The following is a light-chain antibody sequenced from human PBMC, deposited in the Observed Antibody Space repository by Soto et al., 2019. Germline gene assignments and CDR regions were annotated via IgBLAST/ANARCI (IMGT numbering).Light chain of an antibody. V-gene: IGKV1-5*03. CDR2: KAS. Sequence: DIQMTQSPSTMSASVGDRVTITCRASQSIDSWLAWYQQKPGKAPKFLMYKASNLESGVPSRFSGSGSETEFTLTISSLQPDDFATYYCQQSNSYLSFGQGTKVDIK. CDR3: QQSNSYLS. CDR1: QSIDSW. J-gene: IGKJ1*01.